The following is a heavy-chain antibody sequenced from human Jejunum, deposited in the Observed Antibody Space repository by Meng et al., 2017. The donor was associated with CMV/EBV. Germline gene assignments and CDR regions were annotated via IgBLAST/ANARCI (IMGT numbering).Heavy chain of an antibody. J-gene: IGHJ6*02. Sequence: GYTFSNYGMHWVRQAPGKGLEWVAFMRYDGSNIYYADSVRGRFTISRDNSKNTLYLQMNNLRPEDTAVYYCAKELWIQLWLDAMDVWGQGTTVTVSS. CDR3: AKELWIQLWLDAMDV. CDR2: MRYDGSNI. CDR1: GYTFSNYG. D-gene: IGHD5-18*01. V-gene: IGHV3-30*02.